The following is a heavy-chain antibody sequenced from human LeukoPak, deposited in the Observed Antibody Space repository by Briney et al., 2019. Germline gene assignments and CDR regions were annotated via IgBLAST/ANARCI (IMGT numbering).Heavy chain of an antibody. CDR2: IIPIFGAA. Sequence: ASVKVSCKASGGTFSSYAISWVRQAPGQGLEWMGGIIPIFGAANYAQKFQGRVTITADESTSTAYMELSSLRSEDTAVYYCARGSVVVAALYPFDYWGQGTLVTVSS. CDR3: ARGSVVVAALYPFDY. V-gene: IGHV1-69*13. CDR1: GGTFSSYA. J-gene: IGHJ4*02. D-gene: IGHD2-15*01.